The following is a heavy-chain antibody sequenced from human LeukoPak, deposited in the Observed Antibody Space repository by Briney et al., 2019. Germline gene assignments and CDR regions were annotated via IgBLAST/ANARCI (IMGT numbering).Heavy chain of an antibody. CDR3: ARDLVKYQLLWGAFDI. CDR2: ISYDGSNK. D-gene: IGHD2-2*01. V-gene: IGHV3-30-3*01. Sequence: LPGRSLRLSCAASGFTFSSYAMHWVRQAPGKGLEWVAVISYDGSNKYYADSVKGRFTISRDNSKNTLYLQMNSLRAEDTAVYYCARDLVKYQLLWGAFDIWGQGTMVTVSS. J-gene: IGHJ3*02. CDR1: GFTFSSYA.